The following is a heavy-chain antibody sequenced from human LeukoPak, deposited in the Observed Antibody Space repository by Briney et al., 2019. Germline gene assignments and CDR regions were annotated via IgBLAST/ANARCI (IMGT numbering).Heavy chain of an antibody. CDR1: GGSIRSYY. J-gene: IGHJ4*02. CDR3: ASSGVLFLIDY. V-gene: IGHV4-59*01. Sequence: SETLSLTCTVSGGSIRSYYWSWIRQPPGKGLEWIGYIYYSGSTNYNPSLKSRVTISVDTSKNQFSLKLSSVTAADTAVYYCASSGVLFLIDYWGQGTLVTVSS. D-gene: IGHD5-12*01. CDR2: IYYSGST.